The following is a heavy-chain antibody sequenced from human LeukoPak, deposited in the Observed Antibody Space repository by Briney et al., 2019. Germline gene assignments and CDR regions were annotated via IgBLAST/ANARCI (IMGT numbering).Heavy chain of an antibody. V-gene: IGHV3-23*01. CDR1: GFTFSTYP. CDR2: ISGSGGDT. J-gene: IGHJ6*02. D-gene: IGHD3-10*01. Sequence: GGSLRLSRAASGFTFSTYPMNWVRQAPGQGLEWVSAISGSGGDTYYADSVKGRFTISRDNSKNTVYLQMNSLRAEDTAVYYCAKDLFSGSYSFYFYGLDLWGLGTTVTVSS. CDR3: AKDLFSGSYSFYFYGLDL.